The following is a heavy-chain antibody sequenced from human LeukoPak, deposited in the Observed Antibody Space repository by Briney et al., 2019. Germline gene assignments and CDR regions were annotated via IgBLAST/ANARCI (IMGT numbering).Heavy chain of an antibody. CDR3: ARLPGIAAV. J-gene: IGHJ4*02. CDR1: GGSTSRYY. Sequence: PSETLSLTCTVSGGSTSRYYWSWIRQPPGKRLEWLGYINQSGSTTYNPSLKSRLTMSVDTSKNQISLNLISLTAADTAVYHCARLPGIAAVWGQGTLVTVSS. V-gene: IGHV4-59*08. D-gene: IGHD6-13*01. CDR2: INQSGST.